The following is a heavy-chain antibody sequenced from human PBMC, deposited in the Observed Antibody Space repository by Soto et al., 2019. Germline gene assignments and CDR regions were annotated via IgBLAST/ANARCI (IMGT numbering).Heavy chain of an antibody. Sequence: ASVKVSCKASGYTFTNSDINWVRQAPGQGLEWMGWMNPDSGHAAYAQKFQGRVTLTTSTSTSTVYMEMRSLGSENTAVYYCARRPHCSGGICYYGLDNWGQGTLVTVSS. CDR3: ARRPHCSGGICYYGLDN. V-gene: IGHV1-8*01. D-gene: IGHD2-15*01. J-gene: IGHJ4*02. CDR1: GYTFTNSD. CDR2: MNPDSGHA.